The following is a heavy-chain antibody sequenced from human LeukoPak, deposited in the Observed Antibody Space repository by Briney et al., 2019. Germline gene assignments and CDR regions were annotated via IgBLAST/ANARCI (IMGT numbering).Heavy chain of an antibody. CDR2: ISYDGSNK. J-gene: IGHJ4*02. Sequence: PGRSLRLSCAASGFTFSSYGMHWVRQAPGKGLEWVAVISYDGSNKYYADSVKGRFTISRDNSKNTLYLQMNSLRAEDTAVYYCAKVITVTDFDYWGQGTLVTVSS. CDR3: AKVITVTDFDY. V-gene: IGHV3-30*18. CDR1: GFTFSSYG. D-gene: IGHD4-17*01.